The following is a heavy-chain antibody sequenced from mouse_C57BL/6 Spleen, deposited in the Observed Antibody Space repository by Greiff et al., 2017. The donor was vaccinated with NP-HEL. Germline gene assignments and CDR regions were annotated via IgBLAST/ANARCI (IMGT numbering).Heavy chain of an antibody. V-gene: IGHV1-18*01. CDR2: INPNSGDT. J-gene: IGHJ3*01. CDR1: GYTFTDYN. CDR3: ARYHCDGSSAYAY. Sequence: EVQLQQSGPELVKPGASVKIPCKASGYTFTDYNMDWVKQSHGKSLEWIGDINPNSGDTIYNQKFKGKATLTEDKSSSTAYMELRSLASEGTAVYYCARYHCDGSSAYAYWGQGTLVTVSA. D-gene: IGHD1-1*01.